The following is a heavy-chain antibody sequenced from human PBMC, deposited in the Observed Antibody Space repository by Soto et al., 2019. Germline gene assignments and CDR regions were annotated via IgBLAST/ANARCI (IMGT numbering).Heavy chain of an antibody. CDR1: GFTFSSYS. Sequence: VQLVESGGGVVQPGRSLRLSCAASGFTFSSYSMNWVRQAPGKGLEWVSSISSSSSYIYYADSVKGRFTISRDNAKNSLYLQMNSLRAEDTAVYYCASHGLYYPNYYGMDVWGQGTTVTVSS. CDR2: ISSSSSYI. V-gene: IGHV3-21*01. J-gene: IGHJ6*02. D-gene: IGHD2-8*01. CDR3: ASHGLYYPNYYGMDV.